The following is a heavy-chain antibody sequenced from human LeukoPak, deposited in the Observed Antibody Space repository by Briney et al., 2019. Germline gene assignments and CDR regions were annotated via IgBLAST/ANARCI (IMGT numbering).Heavy chain of an antibody. J-gene: IGHJ3*02. CDR1: GGSISSCY. Sequence: SSETLSLTCTVSGGSISSCYWSWIRQPAGKGLEWIGRIYTSGSTNYNPSLKSRVTMSVDTSKNQFSLKLSSVTAADTAVYYCASFSGWYGNAFDIWGQGTMVTVSS. D-gene: IGHD6-19*01. V-gene: IGHV4-4*07. CDR2: IYTSGST. CDR3: ASFSGWYGNAFDI.